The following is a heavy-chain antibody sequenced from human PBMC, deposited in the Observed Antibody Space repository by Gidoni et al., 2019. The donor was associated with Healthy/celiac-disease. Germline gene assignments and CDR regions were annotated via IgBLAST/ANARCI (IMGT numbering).Heavy chain of an antibody. CDR3: ASIVGEYGDSEVDY. Sequence: GYYWRWIRQPPGKGLEWIGEINHSGSTNYNPSLKSRVTISVDTSKNQFSLKLSSVTAADTAVYYCASIVGEYGDSEVDYWGQGTLVTVSS. CDR2: INHSGST. V-gene: IGHV4-34*01. D-gene: IGHD4-17*01. CDR1: GYY. J-gene: IGHJ4*02.